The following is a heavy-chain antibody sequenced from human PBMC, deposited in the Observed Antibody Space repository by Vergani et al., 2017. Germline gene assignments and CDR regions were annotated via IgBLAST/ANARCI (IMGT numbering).Heavy chain of an antibody. D-gene: IGHD1-26*01. CDR3: ARVVLSGSYYIDY. V-gene: IGHV4-34*01. CDR2: INHSGST. CDR1: GGSFSGYY. J-gene: IGHJ4*02. Sequence: QVQLQQWGAGLLKPSETLSLTCAVYGGSFSGYYWSWIRQPPGKGLEWIGEINHSGSTNYNPSLKSRVTMSVDTSKNQFSLKLSSVTAADTAVYYCARVVLSGSYYIDYWGQGTLVTVSS.